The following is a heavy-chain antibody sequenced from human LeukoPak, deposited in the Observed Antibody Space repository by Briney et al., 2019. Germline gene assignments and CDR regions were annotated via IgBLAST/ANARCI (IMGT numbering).Heavy chain of an antibody. V-gene: IGHV3-20*04. CDR2: INWNGGST. CDR1: GFTFDDYG. J-gene: IGHJ4*02. CDR3: ARVGYCSSTSCYEDY. Sequence: GGSLRLSCAASGFTFDDYGMSWVRHVPGKGLEWVSGINWNGGSTGYADSVKGRFTISRDNAKNSLYLQMNSLRAEDTALYYCARVGYCSSTSCYEDYWGQGTLVTVSS. D-gene: IGHD2-2*01.